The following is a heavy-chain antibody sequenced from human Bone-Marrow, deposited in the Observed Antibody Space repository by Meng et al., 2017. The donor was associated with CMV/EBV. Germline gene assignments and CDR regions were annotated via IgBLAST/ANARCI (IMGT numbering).Heavy chain of an antibody. Sequence: GSLRLSCTVSGGSISSYYWSWIRQPPGKGLEWIGYIYYSGSTNYNPSLKSRVTISVDTSKNQFSLKLSSVTAADPAVYYCARVQPHLPYYYYGMDVWGQGTTVTVSS. CDR3: ARVQPHLPYYYYGMDV. D-gene: IGHD5-18*01. V-gene: IGHV4-59*01. CDR2: IYYSGST. J-gene: IGHJ6*02. CDR1: GGSISSYY.